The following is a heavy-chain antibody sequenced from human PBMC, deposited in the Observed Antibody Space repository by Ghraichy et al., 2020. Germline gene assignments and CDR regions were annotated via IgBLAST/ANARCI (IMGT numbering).Heavy chain of an antibody. CDR1: GFTFSSYG. J-gene: IGHJ4*02. Sequence: GGSLRLSCAASGFTFSSYGMHWVRQAPGKGLEWVAVIWYDGSNKYYADSVKGRFTISRDNSKNTLYLQMNSLRAEDTAVYYCARGAVAVGWLVDYWGQGTLVTVSS. D-gene: IGHD6-19*01. V-gene: IGHV3-33*01. CDR2: IWYDGSNK. CDR3: ARGAVAVGWLVDY.